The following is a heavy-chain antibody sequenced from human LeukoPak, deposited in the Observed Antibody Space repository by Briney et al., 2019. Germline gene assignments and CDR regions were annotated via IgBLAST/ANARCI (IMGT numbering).Heavy chain of an antibody. Sequence: SETLSLTCTVSGGSISSYYMNWIRQPPGKGLEWIGNIYYSGSTNYNPSLRSRVTISVDTSKNQFSLKLSSVTAADTAVYYCARGDYYDRGGYPEYLDYWGQGTLVSVSS. D-gene: IGHD3-22*01. V-gene: IGHV4-59*01. J-gene: IGHJ4*02. CDR2: IYYSGST. CDR1: GGSISSYY. CDR3: ARGDYYDRGGYPEYLDY.